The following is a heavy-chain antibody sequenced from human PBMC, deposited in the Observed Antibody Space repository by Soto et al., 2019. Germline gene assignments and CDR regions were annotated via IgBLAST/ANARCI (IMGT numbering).Heavy chain of an antibody. CDR3: TRDQPITP. CDR1: GFTFGDYA. D-gene: IGHD3-10*01. J-gene: IGHJ3*01. V-gene: IGHV3-49*04. Sequence: GGSLRLSCTASGFTFGDYAMSWVRQAPGKGLEWVGFIRSKGSGGTSEYAASVKGRFTFSRDDSKSIAYLQMNSLKIEDTAVYYCTRDQPITPWGQGTMVTVSS. CDR2: IRSKGSGGTS.